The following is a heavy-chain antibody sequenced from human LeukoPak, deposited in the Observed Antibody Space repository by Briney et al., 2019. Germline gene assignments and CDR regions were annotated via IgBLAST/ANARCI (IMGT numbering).Heavy chain of an antibody. Sequence: SETLSLTCAVSGHSISSGYYWGWIRQPPGKGLEWIGSIYHSGSTYYNPSLKSRVTISVDTSKNQFSLKLSSVTAADTAVYYCARGGISSSWSQHLDYWGQGTLVTVSS. V-gene: IGHV4-38-2*01. D-gene: IGHD6-13*01. CDR3: ARGGISSSWSQHLDY. CDR2: IYHSGST. J-gene: IGHJ4*02. CDR1: GHSISSGYY.